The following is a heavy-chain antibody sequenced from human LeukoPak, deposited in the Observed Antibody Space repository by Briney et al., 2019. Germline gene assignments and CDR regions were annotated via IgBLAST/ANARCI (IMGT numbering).Heavy chain of an antibody. V-gene: IGHV3-48*01. CDR3: ARSSRELGGYAPWELMPPFDY. J-gene: IGHJ4*02. CDR1: GFTFDDYD. CDR2: ISSSSRTI. D-gene: IGHD1-7*01. Sequence: GGSLTLSCTASGFTFDDYDMLGVRQAPGKGLEWLSYISSSSRTIYYADSVKGRFTISRDNAKNSLNLQMNSLRVEDTAVYYCARSSRELGGYAPWELMPPFDYWGQGTLVTVSS.